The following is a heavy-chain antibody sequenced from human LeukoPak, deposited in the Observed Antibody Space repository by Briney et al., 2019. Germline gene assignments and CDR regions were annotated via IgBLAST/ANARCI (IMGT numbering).Heavy chain of an antibody. CDR2: IKQDGSEK. CDR3: ARAPYCIGGSCRFDY. Sequence: GGSLRLSCAVSGFTSSSYWMSWVRQAPGKGLEWVANIKQDGSEKYYVDSVKGRFTISRDNAKNSLYLQMNSLRAEDTAVYYCARAPYCIGGSCRFDYWGQGAPVTVSS. CDR1: GFTSSSYW. V-gene: IGHV3-7*03. J-gene: IGHJ4*02. D-gene: IGHD2-15*01.